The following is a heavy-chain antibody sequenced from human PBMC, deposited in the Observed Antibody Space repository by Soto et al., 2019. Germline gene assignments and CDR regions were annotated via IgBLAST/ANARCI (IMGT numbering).Heavy chain of an antibody. CDR2: IYYSGTT. D-gene: IGHD3-10*01. Sequence: PSETLALTGIVSGGSLTSSSFYWGWILQPPGKGLSWICNIYYSGTTDYNPSLKSRVSVSTDTSRNQLSLTLSSVTAADTAVYYCVRFYGNAFDIWGPGTLVTVSS. CDR3: VRFYGNAFDI. V-gene: IGHV4-39*01. CDR1: GGSLTSSSFY. J-gene: IGHJ3*02.